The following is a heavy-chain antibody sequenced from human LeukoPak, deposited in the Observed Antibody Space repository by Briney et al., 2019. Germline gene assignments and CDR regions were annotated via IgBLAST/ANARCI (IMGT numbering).Heavy chain of an antibody. CDR2: ISGRSSTI. Sequence: GGSLRLSRAASGFTFSDYSMNWVRQAPGKGLEWVSYISGRSSTIYYADSVKGRFTISRDNAKSSMSLQMNSLRAEDTAVYYCARDRLKSGSDFFDYCGQGTLVTVSS. D-gene: IGHD1-26*01. CDR1: GFTFSDYS. J-gene: IGHJ4*02. V-gene: IGHV3-48*01. CDR3: ARDRLKSGSDFFDY.